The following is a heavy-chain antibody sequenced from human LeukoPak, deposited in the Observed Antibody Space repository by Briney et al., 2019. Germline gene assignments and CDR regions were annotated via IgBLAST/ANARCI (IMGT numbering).Heavy chain of an antibody. CDR2: IYYSGST. D-gene: IGHD3-10*01. V-gene: IGHV4-31*03. CDR3: ASRGYYYGSSWFDP. J-gene: IGHJ5*02. Sequence: SETLSLTCTVSGGSISSGGYYWSWIRQHPGKGLEWIGYIYYSGSTYCNPSLKSRVTISVDTSKNQFSLKLSSVTAADTAVYYCASRGYYYGSSWFDPWGQGTLVTVSS. CDR1: GGSISSGGYY.